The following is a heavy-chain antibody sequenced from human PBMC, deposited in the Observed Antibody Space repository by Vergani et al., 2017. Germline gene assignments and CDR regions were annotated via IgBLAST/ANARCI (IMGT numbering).Heavy chain of an antibody. CDR2: IYYSGST. J-gene: IGHJ5*02. Sequence: QVQLEESGPGLVKPSETLSLTCTVSGGSISSYYWSWIRQPPGKGLEWIGYIYYSGSTNYNPSLNSRVTMSVDTSKNQFSLKLRSVTAADTAVYFCARDVKQLDLNWFDPWGQGTLVTVSS. D-gene: IGHD6-13*01. CDR1: GGSISSYY. CDR3: ARDVKQLDLNWFDP. V-gene: IGHV4-59*01.